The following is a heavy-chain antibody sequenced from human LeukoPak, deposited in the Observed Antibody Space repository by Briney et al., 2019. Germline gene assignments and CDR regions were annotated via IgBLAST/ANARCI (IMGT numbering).Heavy chain of an antibody. CDR2: VSSSGSTI. CDR1: GFTFSSYE. CDR3: AELGITMIGGV. D-gene: IGHD3-10*02. J-gene: IGHJ6*04. V-gene: IGHV3-48*03. Sequence: GGSLRLSCAASGFTFSSYEMNWVRQAPGKGLEWVSYVSSSGSTIYYADSVKGRFTISRDNAKNSLYLRMNSLRAEDTAVYYCAELGITMIGGVWGKGTTVTISS.